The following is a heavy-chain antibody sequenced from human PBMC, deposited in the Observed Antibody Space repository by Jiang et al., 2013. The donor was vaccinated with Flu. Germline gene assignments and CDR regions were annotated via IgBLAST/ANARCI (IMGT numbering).Heavy chain of an antibody. D-gene: IGHD4-17*01. CDR3: ARVAVTTKSAAGAFDI. Sequence: GAEVKKPGASVKVSCKASGYTFTGYYMHWVRQAPGQGLEWMGWINPNSGGTNYAQKFQGWVTMTRDTSISTAYMELSRLRSDDTAVYYCARVAVTTKSAAGAFDIWGQGTMVTVSS. CDR2: INPNSGGT. V-gene: IGHV1-2*04. J-gene: IGHJ3*02. CDR1: GYTFTGYY.